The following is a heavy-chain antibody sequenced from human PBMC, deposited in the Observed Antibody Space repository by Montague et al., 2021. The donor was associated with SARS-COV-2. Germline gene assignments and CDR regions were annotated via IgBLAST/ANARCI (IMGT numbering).Heavy chain of an antibody. CDR1: GFTVTTYV. CDR2: ISSSSSCI. J-gene: IGHJ4*02. CDR3: ARDTTYSSGWFFDY. Sequence: SLRLSCAASGFTVTTYVMNWVRQALGKGLEWVSSISSSSSCIYYADSVKGRFTISRDNANNSLYLQMNSLRAEDTALYYCARDTTYSSGWFFDYWGQGTLVTVSS. D-gene: IGHD6-19*01. V-gene: IGHV3-21*01.